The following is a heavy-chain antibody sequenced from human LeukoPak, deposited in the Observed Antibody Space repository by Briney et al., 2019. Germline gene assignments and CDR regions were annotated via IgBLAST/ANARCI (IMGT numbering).Heavy chain of an antibody. CDR1: GHTFTDFY. CDR3: ARGSTGNKYSGYDPLHY. V-gene: IGHV1-2*02. D-gene: IGHD5-12*01. J-gene: IGHJ4*02. Sequence: ASVKVSCTASGHTFTDFYMHWVRQAPGQGLEWMGWTNPTSGGTNYAPKFQGRVTMTRDTSITTAYMELNRLTSDDTAVYYCARGSTGNKYSGYDPLHYWGQGTLVTVSS. CDR2: TNPTSGGT.